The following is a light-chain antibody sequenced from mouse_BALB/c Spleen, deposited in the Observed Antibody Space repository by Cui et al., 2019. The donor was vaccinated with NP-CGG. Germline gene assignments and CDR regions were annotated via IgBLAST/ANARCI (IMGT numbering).Light chain of an antibody. CDR1: TGAVTTSNY. CDR2: GTK. Sequence: EAVTTQSALTTSPGETVTLTCRSSTGAVTTSNYANWVQEKPDHLFTGLIGGTKNRAPGVPARFSGSLIGDKAALTITGAQTEDEAIYFCALWYSNHWVFGGGTKLTVL. V-gene: IGLV1*01. CDR3: ALWYSNHWV. J-gene: IGLJ1*01.